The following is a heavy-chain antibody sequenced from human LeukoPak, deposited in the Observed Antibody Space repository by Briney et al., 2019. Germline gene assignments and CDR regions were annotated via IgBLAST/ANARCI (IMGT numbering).Heavy chain of an antibody. CDR2: IYYSGST. Sequence: SETLSLTCTVSGGSISSYYWSWIRQPPGKGLEWIGYIYYSGSTNYNPSLKSRVTISVDTSKNQFSLKLSSVTAADTAVYYCARTDSSGWYFGTFDPWGQGTLVTVSS. CDR3: ARTDSSGWYFGTFDP. J-gene: IGHJ5*02. V-gene: IGHV4-59*12. CDR1: GGSISSYY. D-gene: IGHD6-19*01.